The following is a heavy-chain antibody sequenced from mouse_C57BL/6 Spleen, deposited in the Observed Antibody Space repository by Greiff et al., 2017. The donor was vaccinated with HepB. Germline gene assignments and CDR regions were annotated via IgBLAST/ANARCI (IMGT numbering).Heavy chain of an antibody. D-gene: IGHD1-1*01. CDR2: INPSSGYT. Sequence: VQLQQSGAELAKPGASVKLSCKASGYTFTSYWMHWVKQRPGQGLEWIGYINPSSGYTKYNQKFKDKATLTADKSSSTAYMQLSSRTYEDSAFYDCARDYYGSGGDFDYWGQGTTLTVSS. V-gene: IGHV1-7*01. J-gene: IGHJ2*01. CDR1: GYTFTSYW. CDR3: ARDYYGSGGDFDY.